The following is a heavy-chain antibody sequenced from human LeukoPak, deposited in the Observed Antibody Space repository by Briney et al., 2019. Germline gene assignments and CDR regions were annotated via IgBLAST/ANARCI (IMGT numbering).Heavy chain of an antibody. CDR1: GFTFSSYS. V-gene: IGHV3-21*01. D-gene: IGHD5-18*01. Sequence: GGSLRLSCAASGFTFSSYSMNWVRQAPGKGLEWVSSISSSSSYIYYADSVKGRFTISRDNAKNSLYLQMNSLRAEDTAVCYCARGFGGGYGYNYWGQGTLVTVCS. J-gene: IGHJ4*02. CDR2: ISSSSSYI. CDR3: ARGFGGGYGYNY.